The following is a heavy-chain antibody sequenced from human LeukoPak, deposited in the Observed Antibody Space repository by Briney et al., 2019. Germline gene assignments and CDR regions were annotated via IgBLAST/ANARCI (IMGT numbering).Heavy chain of an antibody. D-gene: IGHD2-21*02. CDR1: GYNFTNYW. V-gene: IGHV5-51*01. CDR3: ARTKGLRTNWFDP. J-gene: IGHJ5*02. CDR2: IYPGDSDT. Sequence: GESLKISCQGSGYNFTNYWIAWVRQKPGKGLEWMGIIYPGDSDTKYSPSFQGQVTISADKSISTAYLQWSSLKASDTAMYCCARTKGLRTNWFDPWGQGTLVTVSS.